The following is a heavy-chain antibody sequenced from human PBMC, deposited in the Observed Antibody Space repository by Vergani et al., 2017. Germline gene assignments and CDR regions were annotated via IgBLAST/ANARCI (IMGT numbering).Heavy chain of an antibody. CDR3: ARGNPSIPYYDILTGAGWFDP. CDR2: NNHSGST. CDR1: GGSFSGYY. D-gene: IGHD3-9*01. V-gene: IGHV4-34*01. Sequence: QVQLQQWGAGLLKPSETLSLTCAVYGGSFSGYYWSWIRQPPGKGLEWIGENNHSGSTNYNPSLKSRVTISVDTSKNQFSLKLSSVTAADTAVYYCARGNPSIPYYDILTGAGWFDPWGQGTLVTVSS. J-gene: IGHJ5*02.